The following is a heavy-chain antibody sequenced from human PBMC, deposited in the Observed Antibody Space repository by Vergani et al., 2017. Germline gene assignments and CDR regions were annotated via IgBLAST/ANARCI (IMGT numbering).Heavy chain of an antibody. D-gene: IGHD3-10*01. V-gene: IGHV1-69*12. CDR3: ARVWMVRGVIGPYYYGMDV. CDR1: GATFSSYA. J-gene: IGHJ6*02. CDR2: IIPIFGTA. Sequence: QVQLVQSGAEVKKPGSSVKVSCKASGATFSSYAISWVRQAPGQGLEWMGGIIPIFGTANYAQKFQGRVTITADESTSTAYMELSSLRSEDTAVYYCARVWMVRGVIGPYYYGMDVWGQGTTVTVSS.